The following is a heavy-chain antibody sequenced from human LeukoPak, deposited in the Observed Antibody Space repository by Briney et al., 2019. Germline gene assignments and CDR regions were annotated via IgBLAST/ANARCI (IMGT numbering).Heavy chain of an antibody. D-gene: IGHD6-13*01. V-gene: IGHV4-34*01. J-gene: IGHJ5*02. CDR2: INHGGST. CDR1: GGSLSAYY. CDR3: ARDNIAAAGIKRNNWFDP. Sequence: SETLSLTCAVYGGSLSAYYWTWIRQPPGKGLEWIGEINHGGSTNYNPSLKSRVTISVDTSKNQFSLKLSSVTAADTAVYYCARDNIAAAGIKRNNWFDPWGQGTLVTVSS.